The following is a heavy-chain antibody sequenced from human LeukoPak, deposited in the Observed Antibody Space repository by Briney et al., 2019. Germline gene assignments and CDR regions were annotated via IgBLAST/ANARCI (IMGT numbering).Heavy chain of an antibody. J-gene: IGHJ3*02. CDR2: IRSKAYGGTT. CDR1: GFTFGDYA. CDR3: ARGGDFGVPAPLGIDAFDI. Sequence: GGSLRLSRTASGFTFGDYAMSWVRQAPGKGLEWVGFIRSKAYGGTTEYAASVKGRFTISRDDSKSIAYLQINSLKTEDAAVYYCARGGDFGVPAPLGIDAFDIWGQGTMVTVSS. D-gene: IGHD2-2*01. V-gene: IGHV3-49*04.